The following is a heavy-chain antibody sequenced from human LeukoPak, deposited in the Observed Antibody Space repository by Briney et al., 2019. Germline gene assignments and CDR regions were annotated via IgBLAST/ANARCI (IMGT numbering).Heavy chain of an antibody. V-gene: IGHV3-23*01. CDR2: ISGVGGRT. D-gene: IGHD1-1*01. CDR1: GFTFSNCA. J-gene: IGHJ4*02. CDR3: AKEGAAGTTYFDY. Sequence: GGSLRLSCAASGFTFSNCAMSWVRQAPGKGLEWASAISGVGGRTYYADSVKGRFTISRDNSKNTLDLQMSSLRAEDTAVYYCAKEGAAGTTYFDYWGQGTLVTVSS.